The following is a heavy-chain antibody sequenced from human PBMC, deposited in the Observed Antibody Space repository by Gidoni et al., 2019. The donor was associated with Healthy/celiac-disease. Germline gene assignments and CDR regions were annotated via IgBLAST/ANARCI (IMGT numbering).Heavy chain of an antibody. J-gene: IGHJ4*02. CDR1: GGSFSGYY. CDR2: SNHSGST. D-gene: IGHD3-22*01. CDR3: ARVSGYYPYYFDY. Sequence: QVQLQQWGAGLLKPSETLSLTSAVYGGSFSGYYWRWIRQPPGKGLEWIGESNHSGSTNYNPSLKSRVTISVDTSKNQFSLKLSSVTAADTAVYYCARVSGYYPYYFDYWGQGTLVTVSS. V-gene: IGHV4-34*01.